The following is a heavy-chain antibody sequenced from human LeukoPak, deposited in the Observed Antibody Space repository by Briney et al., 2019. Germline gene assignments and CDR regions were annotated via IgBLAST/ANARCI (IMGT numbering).Heavy chain of an antibody. V-gene: IGHV4-4*07. CDR2: IYTSGST. CDR3: ARDSRCSGGSCYVDY. Sequence: SETLSLTCTVSGGSISSYYWSWIRQPAGKGLEWIGRIYTSGSTNYNPSLKSRVTMSVDTSKNQFSLKLSSVTAADTAVYYCARDSRCSGGSCYVDYRGQGTLVTVSS. CDR1: GGSISSYY. D-gene: IGHD2-15*01. J-gene: IGHJ4*02.